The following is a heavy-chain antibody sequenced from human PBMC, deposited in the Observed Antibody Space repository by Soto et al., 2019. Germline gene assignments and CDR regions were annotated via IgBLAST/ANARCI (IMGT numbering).Heavy chain of an antibody. Sequence: GGSLRLSCAASGFTFSSYAMSWVRQAPGKGLEWVSATSGSGGSTCYADSVKGRFTISRDNSKSTLYLQMNSLRAEDTAVYYCANGVISGSYNDYWGQGTLVTVSS. V-gene: IGHV3-23*01. CDR3: ANGVISGSYNDY. J-gene: IGHJ4*02. D-gene: IGHD1-26*01. CDR2: TSGSGGST. CDR1: GFTFSSYA.